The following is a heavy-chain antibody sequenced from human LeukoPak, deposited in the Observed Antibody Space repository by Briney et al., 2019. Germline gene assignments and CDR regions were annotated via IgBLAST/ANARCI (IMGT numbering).Heavy chain of an antibody. CDR3: AKDRYYGSGSYYDY. CDR2: ISFDGNNK. Sequence: GGSLRLSCSASGFTFRNYAMHWVRQAPGKGLDWVAVISFDGNNKYYADSVKGRFTISRDNAKNSLYLQMNSLRTEDTALYYCAKDRYYGSGSYYDYWGQGTLVTVSS. CDR1: GFTFRNYA. V-gene: IGHV3-30-3*01. J-gene: IGHJ4*02. D-gene: IGHD3-10*01.